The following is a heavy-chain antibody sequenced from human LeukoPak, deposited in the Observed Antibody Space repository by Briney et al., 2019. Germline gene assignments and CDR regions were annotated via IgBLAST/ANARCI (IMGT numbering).Heavy chain of an antibody. Sequence: ASVKVSCKASGYTFTSYDINWVRQATGQGLEWMGWMNPNSGNTGYAQKFQGRVTMTRNTSISTAYMELSSLRSEDTAVYYCARPSSSWYYFDYWGQGTLVTVS. CDR3: ARPSSSWYYFDY. CDR1: GYTFTSYD. D-gene: IGHD6-13*01. CDR2: MNPNSGNT. V-gene: IGHV1-8*01. J-gene: IGHJ4*02.